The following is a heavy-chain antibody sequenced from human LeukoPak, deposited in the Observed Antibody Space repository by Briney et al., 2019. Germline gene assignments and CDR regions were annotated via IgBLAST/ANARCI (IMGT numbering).Heavy chain of an antibody. Sequence: ASVKVSCKASGYTFTSYYMHWVRQAPGQGLEWMGIINPSGGSTSYAQKFQGRVTMTRDTSTSTVYMELSSLRSEDTAVYYCARSYVSSDYDILTGYTLYYYYYGMDVWGQGTTVTASS. V-gene: IGHV1-46*01. CDR3: ARSYVSSDYDILTGYTLYYYYYGMDV. CDR1: GYTFTSYY. J-gene: IGHJ6*02. D-gene: IGHD3-9*01. CDR2: INPSGGST.